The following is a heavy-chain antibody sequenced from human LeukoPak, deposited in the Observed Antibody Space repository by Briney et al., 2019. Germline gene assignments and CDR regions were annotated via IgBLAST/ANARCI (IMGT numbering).Heavy chain of an antibody. D-gene: IGHD3-22*01. V-gene: IGHV3-74*01. CDR1: GFTFSDYW. Sequence: GGSLRLSCAASGFTFSDYWMHWVRQAPGKGLVWVSRIKSDGGLTNYADSVKGRFTISRDNSKNTLYLQMSSLRAEDTAVYHCAKNNYYDSSGYSDYWGQGTQVTVSS. J-gene: IGHJ4*02. CDR2: IKSDGGLT. CDR3: AKNNYYDSSGYSDY.